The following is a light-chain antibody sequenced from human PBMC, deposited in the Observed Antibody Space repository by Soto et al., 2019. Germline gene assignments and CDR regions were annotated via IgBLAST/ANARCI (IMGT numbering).Light chain of an antibody. Sequence: DIVMTQSPLSLPVTPGEPASISCRSSQSLLHSNGYNYLDWYLQKPGQSPQLLIYLGSNLASGVPDRFSGSGSGRHFTLKISRVEAEDVGVYYCMQALQTTWTFGQGTKVEIK. CDR3: MQALQTTWT. CDR1: QSLLHSNGYNY. CDR2: LGS. J-gene: IGKJ1*01. V-gene: IGKV2-28*01.